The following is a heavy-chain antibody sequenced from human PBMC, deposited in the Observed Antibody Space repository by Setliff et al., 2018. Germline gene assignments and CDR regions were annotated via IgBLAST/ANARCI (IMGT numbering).Heavy chain of an antibody. CDR1: GGTLSDYY. CDR3: ARGRNVAARLLDS. CDR2: INHRGST. J-gene: IGHJ4*02. D-gene: IGHD6-6*01. V-gene: IGHV4-34*01. Sequence: SETLSLTCAAYGGTLSDYYWTWIRQPPGKGLEWIGEINHRGSTNYNPSLKSRVTISIDTSKDQFSLKLISMTAADTAVYYCARGRNVAARLLDSWGQGTQVTVSS.